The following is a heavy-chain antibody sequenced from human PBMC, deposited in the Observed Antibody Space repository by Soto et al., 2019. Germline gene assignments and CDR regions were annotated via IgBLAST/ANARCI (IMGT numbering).Heavy chain of an antibody. J-gene: IGHJ6*02. V-gene: IGHV3-30*18. Sequence: QVQLVESGGGVVQPGRSLRLSCAASGFTFSSYGMHWVRQAPGKGLEWVAVISYDGSNKYYADSVKGRFTISRDNSKNTLYLQMNSLIAEDTAVYYCAKQPPAPVAGTEDGMDVWGQGTTVTVSS. CDR1: GFTFSSYG. CDR3: AKQPPAPVAGTEDGMDV. CDR2: ISYDGSNK. D-gene: IGHD6-19*01.